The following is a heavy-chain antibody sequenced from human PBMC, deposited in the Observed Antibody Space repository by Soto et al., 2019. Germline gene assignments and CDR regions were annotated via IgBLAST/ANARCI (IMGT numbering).Heavy chain of an antibody. CDR2: INHSGST. CDR3: ARGRGYCSSTGCYNPYYYYGMDV. Sequence: SETLSLTCAVYGGSFSGYYWSWIRQPPGKGLEWIGEINHSGSTNYNPSLKSRVTISVDTSKNQFSLKLSSVTAADTAVYYCARGRGYCSSTGCYNPYYYYGMDVWGQGTTVTVSS. J-gene: IGHJ6*02. V-gene: IGHV4-34*01. CDR1: GGSFSGYY. D-gene: IGHD2-2*02.